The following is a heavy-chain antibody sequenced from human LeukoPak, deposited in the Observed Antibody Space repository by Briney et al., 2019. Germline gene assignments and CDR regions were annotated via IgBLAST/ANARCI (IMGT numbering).Heavy chain of an antibody. CDR1: GFTFSIYW. J-gene: IGHJ4*02. CDR2: INQDGGEK. CDR3: AGYCSGGSCFDY. Sequence: PGGSLRLSCAASGFTFSIYWMSWVRQAPGKGLEWVANINQDGGEKYYVDSVKGRFTISRDNAKNSLYLQMNSLRAEDTAVYYCAGYCSGGSCFDYWGQGTLVTVSS. V-gene: IGHV3-7*03. D-gene: IGHD2-15*01.